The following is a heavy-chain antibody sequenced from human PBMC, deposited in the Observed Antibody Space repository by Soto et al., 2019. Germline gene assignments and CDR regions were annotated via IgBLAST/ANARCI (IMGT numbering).Heavy chain of an antibody. D-gene: IGHD3-16*01. Sequence: GWSMRLSCAASGFTFNNYAMTWVRQAPGKGLEWVAVIWYDGSNKYYADSVKGRFTISRDNFKNTLYLQMNSLRAEDTAVYYCARWGNNKILDYWGQGTLVTVYS. CDR2: IWYDGSNK. V-gene: IGHV3-33*08. J-gene: IGHJ4*02. CDR1: GFTFNNYA. CDR3: ARWGNNKILDY.